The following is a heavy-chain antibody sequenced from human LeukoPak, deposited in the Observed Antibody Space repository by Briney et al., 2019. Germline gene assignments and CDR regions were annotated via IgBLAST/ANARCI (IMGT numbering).Heavy chain of an antibody. J-gene: IGHJ1*01. D-gene: IGHD1-1*01. CDR2: ISRSSRHV. CDR3: VRDLMGSGSTTAYLHH. V-gene: IGHV3-21*01. CDR1: GFTFSDYS. Sequence: GGSLRLSCAASGFTFSDYSMNWVRQAPGKCLEWVSSISRSSRHVYYAGSVKGRFTISRDNAKNSLYLQMNSLRAEDMAVYFCVRDLMGSGSTTAYLHHWGQGTLVTVSS.